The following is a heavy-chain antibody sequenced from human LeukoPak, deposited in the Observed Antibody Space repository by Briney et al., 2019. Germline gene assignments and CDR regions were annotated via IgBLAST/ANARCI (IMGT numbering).Heavy chain of an antibody. J-gene: IGHJ4*02. D-gene: IGHD1-26*01. V-gene: IGHV3-74*01. CDR1: GFTLTDYW. CDR3: VRDGVGTIPFDY. CDR2: IRAEGGD. Sequence: GGSLRLSRAASGFTLTDYWIHWVRQAPGKGPVWVSLIRAEGGDYADSVKSRFTISRDNAKNTVYLQMNSLTAEDTAVYYCVRDGVGTIPFDYWGQGTLVTVSS.